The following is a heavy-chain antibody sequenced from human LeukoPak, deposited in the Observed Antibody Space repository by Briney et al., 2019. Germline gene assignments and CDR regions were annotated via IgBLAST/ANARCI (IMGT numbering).Heavy chain of an antibody. CDR2: ISFDGSNK. Sequence: PGGSLRLSCAASGFTFSSYGMHWVRQAPGKGLGWVAVISFDGSNKYYADSVNGRFSISTNNSKNTQYLQMNSLKTEDTAVSYCAKGRGEGGGGAFDIWGQGTMVTVSS. D-gene: IGHD3-10*01. V-gene: IGHV3-30*18. CDR3: AKGRGEGGGGAFDI. CDR1: GFTFSSYG. J-gene: IGHJ3*02.